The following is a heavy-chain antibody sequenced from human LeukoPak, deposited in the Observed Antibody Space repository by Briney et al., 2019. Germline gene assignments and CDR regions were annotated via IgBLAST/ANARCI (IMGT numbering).Heavy chain of an antibody. V-gene: IGHV1-2*02. CDR1: GYTFTGYY. CDR2: INPNSGGT. Sequence: ASVKVSCKASGYTFTGYYMHWVRQAPGQGLEWMGWINPNSGGTNYAQKFQGRVTMTRDTSISTACMELSRLRSDDTAVYYCARPRTRYPVGLGYWGQGTLVTVSS. J-gene: IGHJ4*02. D-gene: IGHD2-2*02. CDR3: ARPRTRYPVGLGY.